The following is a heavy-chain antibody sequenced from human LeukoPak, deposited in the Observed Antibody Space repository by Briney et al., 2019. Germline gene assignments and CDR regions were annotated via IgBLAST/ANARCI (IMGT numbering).Heavy chain of an antibody. CDR1: GFAFSSYW. Sequence: GGSLRLSCVASGFAFSSYWMSWVRQAPGKGLEWVANIKQDGGERYYVDSVKGRFTISRDNAKNSLFLQMNSLRVEDTAVYYCARLGGSYYTYWGQGTLVTVSS. CDR2: IKQDGGER. V-gene: IGHV3-7*01. CDR3: ARLGGSYYTY. D-gene: IGHD1-26*01. J-gene: IGHJ4*02.